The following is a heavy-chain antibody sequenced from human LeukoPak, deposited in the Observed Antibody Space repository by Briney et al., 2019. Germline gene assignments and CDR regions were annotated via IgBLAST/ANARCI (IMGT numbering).Heavy chain of an antibody. CDR2: IRSKAYGGTP. CDR3: ARRGTWSGSIALDY. Sequence: GGSLRLSCITSGFNFGDYGMSWVRQAPGKGLEWVSFIRSKAYGGTPEYAASVKGRFTISRDGSKSIAYLQMDSLKTEDTALYYCARRGTWSGSIALDYWGQGALVTVSS. V-gene: IGHV3-49*04. CDR1: GFNFGDYG. J-gene: IGHJ4*02. D-gene: IGHD3-10*01.